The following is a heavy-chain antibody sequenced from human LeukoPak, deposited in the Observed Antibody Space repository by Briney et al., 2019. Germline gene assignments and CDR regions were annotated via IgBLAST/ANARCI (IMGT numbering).Heavy chain of an antibody. CDR3: ARVSTYYYAFDY. J-gene: IGHJ4*02. D-gene: IGHD3-10*01. CDR2: IRYDGSNK. V-gene: IGHV3-30*02. CDR1: GFTFSSYG. Sequence: GGSLRLSCAASGFTFSSYGMHWVRQAPGKGLEWVAFIRYDGSNKYYADSVKGRFTISRDNSRNTLYLQMNSLRAEDTAVYYCARVSTYYYAFDYWGQGTLVTVSS.